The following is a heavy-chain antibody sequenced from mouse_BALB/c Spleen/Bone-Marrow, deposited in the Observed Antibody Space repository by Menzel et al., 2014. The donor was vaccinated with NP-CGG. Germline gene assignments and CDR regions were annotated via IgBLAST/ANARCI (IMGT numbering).Heavy chain of an antibody. V-gene: IGHV1-69*02. Sequence: SGAELVKPGAPVKLSCKASGYTFTDYWMNWVKRRPGRGLEWIGRIDPSDSKTHYNQKFKDKATLTVDKSSTTAYIQLSNLTSEDSAVYYCARTAYWGQGTLVTVSA. CDR1: GYTFTDYW. J-gene: IGHJ3*01. CDR2: IDPSDSKT. CDR3: ARTAY.